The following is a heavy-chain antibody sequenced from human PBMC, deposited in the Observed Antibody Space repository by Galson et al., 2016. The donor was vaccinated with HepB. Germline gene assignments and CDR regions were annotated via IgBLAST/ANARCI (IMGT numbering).Heavy chain of an antibody. CDR3: ATTYCGGDCYHVYAFDF. CDR1: GDSISKYY. CDR2: THYSGST. Sequence: SETLSLTCSVSGDSISKYYCSWIRQPPGKALEWIGYTHYSGSTDYNSSLKSRITMSVDTSKNQFSLKLSSVTAADTALYYCATTYCGGDCYHVYAFDFWGHGTMVTVSS. V-gene: IGHV4-59*03. D-gene: IGHD2-21*02. J-gene: IGHJ3*01.